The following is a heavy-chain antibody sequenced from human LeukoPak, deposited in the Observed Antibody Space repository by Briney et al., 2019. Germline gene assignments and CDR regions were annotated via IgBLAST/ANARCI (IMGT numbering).Heavy chain of an antibody. V-gene: IGHV4-31*03. CDR3: ARGRYYGFSGDS. J-gene: IGHJ4*02. Sequence: PSETLSLTCIISGASISNDGYYWNWVRQLPGKGLEWIGYIYYSGATTYKQSLKSRVTILVDTSKNQFSLGLSSVTAADTAVYYCARGRYYGFSGDSWGQGILVTVSS. D-gene: IGHD3-10*01. CDR1: GASISNDGYY. CDR2: IYYSGAT.